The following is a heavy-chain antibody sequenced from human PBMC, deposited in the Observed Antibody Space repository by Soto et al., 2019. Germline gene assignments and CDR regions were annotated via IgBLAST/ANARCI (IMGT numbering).Heavy chain of an antibody. Sequence: GASVKVSCKASGGTFSSYTISWVRQAPGQGLEWMGRIIPILGIANYAQKFQGRVTITADKSTSTAYMELSSLRSEDAAVYYCARSLVPAARGVYYYMDVWGKGTTVTVSS. CDR1: GGTFSSYT. CDR2: IIPILGIA. J-gene: IGHJ6*03. CDR3: ARSLVPAARGVYYYMDV. V-gene: IGHV1-69*02. D-gene: IGHD2-2*01.